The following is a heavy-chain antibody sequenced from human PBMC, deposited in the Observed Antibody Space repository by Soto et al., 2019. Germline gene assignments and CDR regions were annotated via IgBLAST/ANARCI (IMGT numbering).Heavy chain of an antibody. D-gene: IGHD2-15*01. Sequence: ASVKVSCKTSGYTFTRYTMNWVRQAPGQRLEWMGWINPDNGNTKSSQKFQDRVIITRDTSASTAYMDLSSLRSEDTAVYYCARGIATGQLDPWGQGTLVTVSS. V-gene: IGHV1-3*01. CDR2: INPDNGNT. CDR3: ARGIATGQLDP. CDR1: GYTFTRYT. J-gene: IGHJ5*02.